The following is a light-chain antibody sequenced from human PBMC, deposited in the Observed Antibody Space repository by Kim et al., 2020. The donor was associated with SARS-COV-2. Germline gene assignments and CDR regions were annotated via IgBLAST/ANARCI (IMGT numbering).Light chain of an antibody. CDR2: DVN. Sequence: SITISCTGTSSDICGYNSVAWYQHHADRAPKLVIYDVNKRPSGVSDRFSGSKSGNTASLTMSGLQAEDEADYYCSSYRKSITPVVFGGGTQLTVL. J-gene: IGLJ2*01. CDR3: SSYRKSITPVV. CDR1: SSDICGYNS. V-gene: IGLV2-14*03.